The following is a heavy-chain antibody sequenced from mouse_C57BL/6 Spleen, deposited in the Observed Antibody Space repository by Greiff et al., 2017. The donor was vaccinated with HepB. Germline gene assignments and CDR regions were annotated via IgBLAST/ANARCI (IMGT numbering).Heavy chain of an antibody. D-gene: IGHD2-4*01. J-gene: IGHJ3*01. Sequence: EVKLVESGGDLVKPGGSLKLSCAASGFTFSSYGMSWVRQTPDKRLEWVATISSGGSYTYYPDSVKGRFTISRDNAKNTLYLQMSSLKSEDTAMYYCARQYDYDAAWFAYWGQGTLVTVSA. CDR3: ARQYDYDAAWFAY. CDR2: ISSGGSYT. V-gene: IGHV5-6*01. CDR1: GFTFSSYG.